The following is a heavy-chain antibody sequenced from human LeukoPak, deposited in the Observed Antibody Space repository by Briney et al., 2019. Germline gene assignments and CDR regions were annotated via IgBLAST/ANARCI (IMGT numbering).Heavy chain of an antibody. J-gene: IGHJ5*02. V-gene: IGHV1-24*01. D-gene: IGHD1-26*01. CDR1: GYTLTELS. CDR2: FDPEDGET. CDR3: ATGVGEPNWFDP. Sequence: ASVKVSCKVSGYTLTELSMHWVRQAPGKGLEWMGGFDPEDGETIYAQKFQGRVTMTEDTSTDTAYMELSSLRSEDTAVYYCATGVGEPNWFDPWGQGTLVTVSS.